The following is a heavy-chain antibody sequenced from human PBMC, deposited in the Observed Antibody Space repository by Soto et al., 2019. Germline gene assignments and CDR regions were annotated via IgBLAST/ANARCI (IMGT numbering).Heavy chain of an antibody. Sequence: PSETLSLTCAVYGGSLSGYYWSWIRQPPGKGLEWIGEINHSGSTNYNPSLKSRVTISVDTSKNQFSLKLSSVTAADTAVYYCARSGWYGSWFDHWGQGTLVTVSS. J-gene: IGHJ5*02. CDR1: GGSLSGYY. CDR3: ARSGWYGSWFDH. D-gene: IGHD6-19*01. V-gene: IGHV4-34*01. CDR2: INHSGST.